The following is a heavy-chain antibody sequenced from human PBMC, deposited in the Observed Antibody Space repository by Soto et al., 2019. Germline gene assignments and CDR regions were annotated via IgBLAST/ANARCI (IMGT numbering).Heavy chain of an antibody. CDR3: ARHLGDGIYYYYMDV. CDR2: IYYSGST. V-gene: IGHV4-59*08. D-gene: IGHD2-21*02. Sequence: PSETLSLTCTVSGGSISSYYWSWIRQPPGKGLEWIGYIYYSGSTNYNPSLKSRVTISVDTSMNQFSLKLSSVTAADTAVYYCARHLGDGIYYYYMDVWGKGTTVTVSS. CDR1: GGSISSYY. J-gene: IGHJ6*03.